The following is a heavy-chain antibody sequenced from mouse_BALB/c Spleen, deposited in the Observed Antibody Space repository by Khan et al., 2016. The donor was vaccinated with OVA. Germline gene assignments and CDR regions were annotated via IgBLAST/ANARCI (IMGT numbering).Heavy chain of an antibody. Sequence: VQLKESGPGLVKPSQSLSLTCTVTGYSITSGYGWNWLRQFPGNKLEWMGYISYSGSTHYNPSLTSRISINRDTSKNQFFLQLNSVTTEETATYYCARTARIKYWGQCTTLTVSS. J-gene: IGHJ2*01. CDR1: GYSITSGYG. CDR3: ARTARIKY. V-gene: IGHV3-2*02. CDR2: ISYSGST. D-gene: IGHD1-2*01.